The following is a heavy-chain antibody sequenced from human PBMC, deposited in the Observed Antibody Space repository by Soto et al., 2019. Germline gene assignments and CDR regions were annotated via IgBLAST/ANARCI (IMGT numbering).Heavy chain of an antibody. Sequence: QVQLVQSGAEVKKPGSSVKVSCKASGGTFSSYAISWVRQAPGQGLEWMGGIIPIFGTANYAQKFQGRVTITADKSTSIAYMELSSLRSEDTAVYYCAREYYRAPHYYYYGMDVWGQGTTVTVSS. CDR2: IIPIFGTA. D-gene: IGHD4-4*01. V-gene: IGHV1-69*06. CDR1: GGTFSSYA. CDR3: AREYYRAPHYYYYGMDV. J-gene: IGHJ6*02.